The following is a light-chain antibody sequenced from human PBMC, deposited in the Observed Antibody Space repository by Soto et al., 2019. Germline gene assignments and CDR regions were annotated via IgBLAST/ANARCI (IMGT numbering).Light chain of an antibody. CDR1: QSVSSY. V-gene: IGKV3-11*01. CDR2: DAS. J-gene: IGKJ5*01. CDR3: QQRSNWPPIT. Sequence: PWERATLSCRASQSVSSYLAWYQHKPGQAPRLLIYDASNRATGIPARFSGSGSGTDFTLTISSLEPEDFAVYYCQQRSNWPPITFGQGTRLEIK.